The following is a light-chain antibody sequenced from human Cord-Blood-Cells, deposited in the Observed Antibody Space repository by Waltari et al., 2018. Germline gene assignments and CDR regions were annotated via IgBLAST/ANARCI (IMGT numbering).Light chain of an antibody. V-gene: IGKV1-39*01. CDR1: QSISSY. CDR3: QQSYSTPPELT. J-gene: IGKJ4*01. CDR2: AAS. Sequence: DIQLTQSPSSLSASVGERVPITCRASQSISSYLNWYQQKPGKAPKLLIYAASSLQSGVPSRFSGSGSVTDFTLTISSLQPEDFATYYCQQSYSTPPELTFGGGTKVEIK.